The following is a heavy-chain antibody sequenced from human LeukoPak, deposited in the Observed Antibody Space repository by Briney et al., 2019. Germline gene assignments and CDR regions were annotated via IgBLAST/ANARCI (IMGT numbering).Heavy chain of an antibody. D-gene: IGHD4-17*01. CDR3: ARVKRDYALDY. CDR1: GFTFSSYS. Sequence: GGSLRLSCAASGFTFSSYSMNWVRQAPGKGLEWVSSISSSSSYIYYADSVKGRFTISRDNAKNSLYLQMNSLRAEDTAAYYCARVKRDYALDYWGQGTLVTVSS. V-gene: IGHV3-21*01. J-gene: IGHJ4*02. CDR2: ISSSSSYI.